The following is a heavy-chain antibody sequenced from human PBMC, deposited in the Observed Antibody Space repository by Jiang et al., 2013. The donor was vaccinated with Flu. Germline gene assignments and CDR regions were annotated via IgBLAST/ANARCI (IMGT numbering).Heavy chain of an antibody. D-gene: IGHD3-10*01. Sequence: VAVISYDGSNKYYADSVKGRFTISRDNSKNTLYLQMNSLRAEDTAVYYCAREMRVSTMVRGAPIVRTGPAYWGQGTLVTVSS. CDR2: ISYDGSNK. J-gene: IGHJ4*02. CDR3: AREMRVSTMVRGAPIVRTGPAY. V-gene: IGHV3-30-3*01.